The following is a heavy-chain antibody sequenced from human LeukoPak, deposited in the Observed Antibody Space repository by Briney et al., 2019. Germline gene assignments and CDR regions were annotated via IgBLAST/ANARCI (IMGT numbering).Heavy chain of an antibody. D-gene: IGHD3-10*01. CDR3: ARDEYYGSGSYYLPFDY. CDR2: IIPILGIA. J-gene: IGHJ4*02. CDR1: GGTFSSYT. Sequence: SVRVSCKASGGTFSSYTISWVRQAPGQGLEWMGRIIPILGIANYAQKFQGRATITADKSTSTACMELSSLRSEDTAVYYCARDEYYGSGSYYLPFDYWGQGTLVTVSS. V-gene: IGHV1-69*04.